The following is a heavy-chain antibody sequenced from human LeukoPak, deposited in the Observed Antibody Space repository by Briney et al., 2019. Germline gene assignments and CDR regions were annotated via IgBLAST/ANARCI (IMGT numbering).Heavy chain of an antibody. J-gene: IGHJ3*02. CDR3: ARDGDWYGEDAVDI. Sequence: GGSLRLSCAASGFTFNSYIMNWVRQAPGKGLEWVSSISSSSIYIYYADFVKGRFTISRDNAKNSLYLQMNSLRAEDTAFYYFARDGDWYGEDAVDIWGRGTMVTVSS. CDR2: ISSSSIYI. CDR1: GFTFNSYI. V-gene: IGHV3-21*01. D-gene: IGHD3-10*01.